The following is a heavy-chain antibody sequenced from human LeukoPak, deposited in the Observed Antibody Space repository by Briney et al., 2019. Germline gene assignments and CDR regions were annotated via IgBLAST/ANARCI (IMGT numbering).Heavy chain of an antibody. V-gene: IGHV1-69*05. CDR2: IIPIFGTA. CDR3: ARSLHRSIATSYYYYYMDV. J-gene: IGHJ6*03. Sequence: SVKVSCKASGGTFSGYAISWVRQAPGQGLEWMGGIIPIFGTANYAQKFQGRVTITTDESTSTAYMELSSLRSEDTAVYYCARSLHRSIATSYYYYYMDVWGKGTTVTVSS. CDR1: GGTFSGYA. D-gene: IGHD6-6*01.